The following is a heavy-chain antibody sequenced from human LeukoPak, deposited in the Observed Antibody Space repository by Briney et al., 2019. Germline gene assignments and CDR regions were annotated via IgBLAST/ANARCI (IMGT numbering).Heavy chain of an antibody. CDR3: ASTFPDCSGINCAL. Sequence: GGSLRLSCAASGLTFINSWMCWVRQAPGKGLDLVANIHPNGGTKNYVDSVRGRFTISRDNAANSLYLQMNSRRVEDTAVYYCASTFPDCSGINCALGAQGILVTVAS. CDR2: IHPNGGTK. V-gene: IGHV3-7*01. CDR1: GLTFINSW. J-gene: IGHJ4*02. D-gene: IGHD2-15*01.